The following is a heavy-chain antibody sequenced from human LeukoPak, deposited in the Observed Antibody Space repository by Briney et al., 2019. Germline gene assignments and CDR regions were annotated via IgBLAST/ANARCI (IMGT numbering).Heavy chain of an antibody. D-gene: IGHD2-15*01. J-gene: IGHJ5*02. CDR2: IFISGTT. CDR1: GASISSGSYY. CDR3: AREGAGGSCSGGSCYSETGFDP. Sequence: SETLSLTCTVSGASISSGSYYWTWIRQPAGKGLEWIGRIFISGTTNYNPSLQSRVTISVDTSKNQFSLKLSSVTAADTAVYYCAREGAGGSCSGGSCYSETGFDPWGQGTLVTVSS. V-gene: IGHV4-61*02.